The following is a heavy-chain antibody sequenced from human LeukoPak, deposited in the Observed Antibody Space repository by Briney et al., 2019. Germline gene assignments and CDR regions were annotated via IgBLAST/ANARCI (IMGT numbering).Heavy chain of an antibody. CDR3: ARGSCSNIRCHDAFDI. CDR1: GFAFSSYW. D-gene: IGHD2-2*01. CDR2: IYSGGAT. J-gene: IGHJ3*02. Sequence: PGGSLRLSRAAAGFAFSSYWTSWVRQDPGKGLGCGSIIYSGGATYYTDSVKGRFSVSRDNSKNTLYLQMNSLRVDDTAVYYCARGSCSNIRCHDAFDIWGQGTMVTVSS. V-gene: IGHV3-53*01.